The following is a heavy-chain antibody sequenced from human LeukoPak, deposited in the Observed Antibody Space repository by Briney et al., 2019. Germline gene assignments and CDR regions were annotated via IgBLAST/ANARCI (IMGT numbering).Heavy chain of an antibody. Sequence: GSVKVSCKASGYTFTSYYMQWVRQAPGQGLEWMGIINPSGGSTSYAQKFQGRVTMTRDTSTSTVYMELSSLRSEDTAVYYCARERGDIVVVVAATSHNWFDPWGQGTLVTVSS. CDR3: ARERGDIVVVVAATSHNWFDP. J-gene: IGHJ5*02. CDR2: INPSGGST. CDR1: GYTFTSYY. V-gene: IGHV1-46*01. D-gene: IGHD2-15*01.